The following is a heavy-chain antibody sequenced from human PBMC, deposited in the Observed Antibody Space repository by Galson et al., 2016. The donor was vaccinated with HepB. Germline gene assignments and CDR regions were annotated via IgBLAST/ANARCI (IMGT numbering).Heavy chain of an antibody. V-gene: IGHV3-21*01. D-gene: IGHD3-10*01. CDR2: ISDTSNYI. J-gene: IGHJ5*02. CDR3: ARGSYYGWGCYGWFDP. Sequence: SLRLSCAASGFTFSTYSMNWVRQAPGKGLEWVSSISDTSNYISHAYAVKGRFTVSRYNSKHTLYLQMNSLRVEDTAMDYCARGSYYGWGCYGWFDPWGQGTLVTVSS. CDR1: GFTFSTYS.